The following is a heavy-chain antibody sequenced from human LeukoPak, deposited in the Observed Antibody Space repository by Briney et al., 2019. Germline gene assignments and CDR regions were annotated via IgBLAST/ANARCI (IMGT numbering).Heavy chain of an antibody. Sequence: GGSLRLSCVASGFTSSSHSMNWVRQAPGKGLEWISYISSSSTIIHYVDSVKGRFTISRDDAKNSLYLQMNSLRAEDTAVYYCAKLRRLGYCSGGSCYSVRKSYYFDYWGQGTLVTVSS. V-gene: IGHV3-48*01. J-gene: IGHJ4*02. CDR1: GFTSSSHS. CDR3: AKLRRLGYCSGGSCYSVRKSYYFDY. CDR2: ISSSSTII. D-gene: IGHD2-15*01.